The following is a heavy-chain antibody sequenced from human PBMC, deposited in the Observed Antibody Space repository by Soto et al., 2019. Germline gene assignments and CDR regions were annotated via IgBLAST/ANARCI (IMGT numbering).Heavy chain of an antibody. D-gene: IGHD3-10*01. CDR1: GGSFSGYY. CDR2: INHSGST. CDR3: ARGNYYGSGSYPPFDY. V-gene: IGHV4-34*01. J-gene: IGHJ4*02. Sequence: QVQLQQWGAGLLKPSETLSLTCAVYGGSFSGYYWSWIRQPPGKGLEWIGEINHSGSTNYNPSLTSRVTITXXTXKXRFSLKLSSVTAADTAVYYCARGNYYGSGSYPPFDYWGQGTLVTVSS.